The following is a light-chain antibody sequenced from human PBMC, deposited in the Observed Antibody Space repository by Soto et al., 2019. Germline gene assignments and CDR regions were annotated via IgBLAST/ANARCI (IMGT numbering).Light chain of an antibody. CDR3: QQRSIRPLMST. Sequence: EIVLTQSPATLSLSPGERATLSCRASQSVSSNLAWYQHKPGQPPRLLIYDASTRATGIPARFSGSGSGTDFTLTISSLEPEDFAVYYCQQRSIRPLMSTFGQGTKLEIK. J-gene: IGKJ2*01. V-gene: IGKV3-11*01. CDR2: DAS. CDR1: QSVSSN.